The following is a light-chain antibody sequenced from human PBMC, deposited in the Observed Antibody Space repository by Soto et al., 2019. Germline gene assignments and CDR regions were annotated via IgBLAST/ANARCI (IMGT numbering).Light chain of an antibody. CDR3: QQFGTSPVT. J-gene: IGKJ5*01. Sequence: ELVVTQSPATLSVSPGERATLSCRASQSVGNNLAWCQQKPGQAPRLLMYDASTRATGIPARFSGSGSGTDFTLTISRLEPEDFAVYCCQQFGTSPVTFGQGTRLEIK. CDR2: DAS. CDR1: QSVGNN. V-gene: IGKV3-15*01.